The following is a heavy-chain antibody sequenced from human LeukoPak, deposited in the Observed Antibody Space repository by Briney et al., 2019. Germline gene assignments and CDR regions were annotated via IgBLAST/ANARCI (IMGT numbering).Heavy chain of an antibody. CDR3: AKAGPMKLQHYFDY. CDR1: GITLSSYG. Sequence: PGGSLRLSCAASGITLSSYGMHWVRQAPGKGLEWVAFMRYDGGNRYYTDSVKARFTICRDSSKNTLYLQMNSLRAEDTAVYYCAKAGPMKLQHYFDYWGQGALVTVSS. V-gene: IGHV3-30*02. J-gene: IGHJ4*02. D-gene: IGHD3-22*01. CDR2: MRYDGGNR.